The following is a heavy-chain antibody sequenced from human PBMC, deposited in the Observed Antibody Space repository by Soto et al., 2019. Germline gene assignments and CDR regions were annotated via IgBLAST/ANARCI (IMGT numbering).Heavy chain of an antibody. CDR1: GGSIISGGSY. J-gene: IGHJ5*01. CDR2: IYDSENT. Sequence: QVQLQESGPGLVKPSQTVSLTCSVSGGSIISGGSYWNWIRQRPGKGLEWIGYIYDSENTSNNPSLKGRVFLSTDTSTNHFSPKLPSAAAAETAVDYCATDDLTGYSDFDVWGQGAMVTVSP. D-gene: IGHD2-15*01. V-gene: IGHV4-31*03. CDR3: ATDDLTGYSDFDV.